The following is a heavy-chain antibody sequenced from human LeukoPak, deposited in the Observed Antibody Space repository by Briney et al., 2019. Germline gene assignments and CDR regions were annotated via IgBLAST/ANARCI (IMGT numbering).Heavy chain of an antibody. J-gene: IGHJ4*02. CDR3: AKDIGAYYYDSSGYYFDY. CDR1: GFTFDDYA. CDR2: ISWNSGSI. V-gene: IGHV3-9*03. D-gene: IGHD3-22*01. Sequence: PGRSLRLSCAASGFTFDDYAMHWVRQAPGKALEWVSGISWNSGSIGYADSVKGRLTISRDNAKNSLYLQMNSLRAEDMALYYCAKDIGAYYYDSSGYYFDYWGQGTLVTVSS.